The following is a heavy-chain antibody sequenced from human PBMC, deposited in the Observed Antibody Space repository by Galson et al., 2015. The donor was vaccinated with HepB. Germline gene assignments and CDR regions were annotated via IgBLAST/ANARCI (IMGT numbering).Heavy chain of an antibody. CDR2: IIPIFGTA. CDR3: ARDPLNSSGLDYYYYMDV. Sequence: SVKVSCKASGGTFSSYAISWVRQAPGQGLEWMGGIIPIFGTANYAQKFQGRVTITADESTSTAYMELSSLRSEDTAVYYCARDPLNSSGLDYYYYMDVWGKGTTVTVSS. D-gene: IGHD3-22*01. J-gene: IGHJ6*03. V-gene: IGHV1-69*13. CDR1: GGTFSSYA.